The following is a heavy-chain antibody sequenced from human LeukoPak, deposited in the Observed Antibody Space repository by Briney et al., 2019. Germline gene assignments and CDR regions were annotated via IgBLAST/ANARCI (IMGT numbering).Heavy chain of an antibody. D-gene: IGHD6-13*01. CDR2: ISSSSSTI. V-gene: IGHV3-48*01. Sequence: PGGSLRLSCAASGFTFSSYWMSWVRQAPGKGLEWVSYISSSSSTIYYADSVKGRFTISRDNAKNSLYLQMNSLRAEDTAVYYCARESSWYTPNFDYWGQGTLVTVSS. CDR1: GFTFSSYW. J-gene: IGHJ4*02. CDR3: ARESSWYTPNFDY.